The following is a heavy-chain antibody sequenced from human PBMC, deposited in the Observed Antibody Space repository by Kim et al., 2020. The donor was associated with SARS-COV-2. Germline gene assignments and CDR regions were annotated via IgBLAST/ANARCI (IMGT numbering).Heavy chain of an antibody. CDR1: GFTFSSYA. CDR2: ICSNGGST. Sequence: GGSLRLSCSASGFTFSSYAMHWVRQAPGKGLEYVSAICSNGGSTYYADSVKGRFTISRDNSKNTLYLQMSSLRAEDTAVYYCVKLPQDYDILTGWHDYWG. D-gene: IGHD3-9*01. CDR3: VKLPQDYDILTGWHDY. V-gene: IGHV3-64D*06. J-gene: IGHJ4*01.